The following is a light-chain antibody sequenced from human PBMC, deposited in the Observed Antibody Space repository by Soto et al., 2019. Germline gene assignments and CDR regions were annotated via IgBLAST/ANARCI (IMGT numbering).Light chain of an antibody. V-gene: IGKV1-39*01. Sequence: DIQMTQSPSSLSASVGDRVTITCRASQSISSYLNWYQQKPGKAPKLLIHAASNLQSGVPSRFXGSGSGTDFTLTISSLQPEDFATYYCQQSYSRPSLTFGGGTKVEI. CDR3: QQSYSRPSLT. CDR2: AAS. CDR1: QSISSY. J-gene: IGKJ4*01.